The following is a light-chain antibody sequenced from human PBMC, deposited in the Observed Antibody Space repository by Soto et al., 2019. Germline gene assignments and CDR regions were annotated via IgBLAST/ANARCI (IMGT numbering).Light chain of an antibody. CDR3: CSYAGSNYV. CDR2: EVS. J-gene: IGLJ1*01. Sequence: QSVLTQPASVSGSPGQSITISCTGTSSDVGNYNLVSWYQHHPGKAPKLMIYEVSKRPSGVSNRFSGPKSGDTASLTISGLQAEDEAAYYCCSYAGSNYVFGTGTKVTVL. V-gene: IGLV2-23*02. CDR1: SSDVGNYNL.